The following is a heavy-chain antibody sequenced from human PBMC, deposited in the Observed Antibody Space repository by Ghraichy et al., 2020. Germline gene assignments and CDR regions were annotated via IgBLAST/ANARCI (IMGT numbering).Heavy chain of an antibody. D-gene: IGHD6-13*01. J-gene: IGHJ2*01. V-gene: IGHV4-59*02. CDR3: AKDIAAPGSYWYFDV. CDR1: GASVTSYY. CDR2: MYHSGSP. Sequence: SETLSLTCTVSGASVTSYYWSWIPQPPGKGLEWIGFMYHSGSPTYNPSLERRVTMSVDTSRNQFSLNLTSVTAADSALYFCAKDIAAPGSYWYFDVWGRGTLVTVSS.